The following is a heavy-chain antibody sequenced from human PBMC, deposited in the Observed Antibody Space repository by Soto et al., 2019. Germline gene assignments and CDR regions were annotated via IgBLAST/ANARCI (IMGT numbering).Heavy chain of an antibody. V-gene: IGHV4-31*03. Sequence: PSETLSPTCTVSGGSISSGGYYWSWIRQHPGKGLEWIGYIYYSGSTYYNPSLKSRVTISVDTSKNQFSLKLSSVTAADTAVYYCARGGRDYYYYYGMDVWGQGTTVTVSS. J-gene: IGHJ6*02. CDR3: ARGGRDYYYYYGMDV. CDR2: IYYSGST. CDR1: GGSISSGGYY.